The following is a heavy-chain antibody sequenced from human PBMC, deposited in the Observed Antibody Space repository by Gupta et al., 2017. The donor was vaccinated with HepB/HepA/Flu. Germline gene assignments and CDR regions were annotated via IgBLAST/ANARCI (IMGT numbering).Heavy chain of an antibody. V-gene: IGHV3-23*01. CDR3: AKGMGSDCSGTYGYSRLLDY. J-gene: IGHJ4*02. CDR2: ISGGGDRT. CDR1: GFTYSSYA. D-gene: IGHD2-15*01. Sequence: EVHLLESGGGLVQPGGSLRLSCSASGFTYSSYAMSWVRQAPGKGLEWGSAISGGGDRTYNADSVKGRFTISRDNSRNTLFLHMDSMRGEDTAVYYCAKGMGSDCSGTYGYSRLLDYWGQGTMVTVSS.